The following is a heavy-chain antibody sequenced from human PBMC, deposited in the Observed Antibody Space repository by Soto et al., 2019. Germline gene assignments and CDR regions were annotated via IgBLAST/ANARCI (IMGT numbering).Heavy chain of an antibody. CDR3: VKDTSGYSPFDY. J-gene: IGHJ4*02. CDR1: GFTFSSYG. Sequence: PGGSLRLSCAASGFTFSSYGMHWVRQAPGKGLEWVAVISYDGSNKYYADSVKGRFTIPRDNSKNTLYLQMSSLRVEDTAVYYCVKDTSGYSPFDYWGQGTQVTVSS. V-gene: IGHV3-30*18. D-gene: IGHD3-22*01. CDR2: ISYDGSNK.